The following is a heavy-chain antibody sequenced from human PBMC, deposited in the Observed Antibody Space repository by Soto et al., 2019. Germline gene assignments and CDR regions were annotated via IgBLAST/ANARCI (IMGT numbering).Heavy chain of an antibody. CDR2: SYYSGST. Sequence: QVQLQESGPGLVKPSETLSLTCTVSGGSISSYYWSWIRQPPGKGLEWIGYSYYSGSTNYNPSLKSRVTISVDTSKNQFSLKLSSVTAADTAVYYCARSVGGGWFDPWGQGTLVTVSS. V-gene: IGHV4-59*01. CDR1: GGSISSYY. CDR3: ARSVGGGWFDP. J-gene: IGHJ5*02. D-gene: IGHD3-10*01.